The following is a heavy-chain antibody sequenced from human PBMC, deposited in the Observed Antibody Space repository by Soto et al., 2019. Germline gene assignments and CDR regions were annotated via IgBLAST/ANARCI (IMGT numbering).Heavy chain of an antibody. J-gene: IGHJ4*02. CDR1: GYTLTELS. D-gene: IGHD3-10*01. CDR3: AIEVRRSNQFDH. Sequence: GASVKVSCKVSGYTLTELSIHWVRQAPGEGLEWMGGFDLENGETIYAQRFQGRVTMTEESSADTPYMELSSLRSEDTAVYYRAIEVRRSNQFDHWGQGTMVTVPQ. CDR2: FDLENGET. V-gene: IGHV1-24*01.